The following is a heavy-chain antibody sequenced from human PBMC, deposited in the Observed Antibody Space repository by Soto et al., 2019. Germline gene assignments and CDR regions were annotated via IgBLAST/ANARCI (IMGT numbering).Heavy chain of an antibody. V-gene: IGHV3-74*01. D-gene: IGHD3-10*01. J-gene: IGHJ4*02. CDR1: GFTLTNYW. CDR2: VNGDGSTT. CDR3: ARGQAGSYSFDY. Sequence: DVQLVESGGGIVQPGGSMRLSCVVSGFTLTNYWIQWVRQAPGKGLVWVSRVNGDGSTTNYADSLRGPLTISRDNARSTVFLQMNSLGADDTALYYCARGQAGSYSFDYWGQGTLFTVSS.